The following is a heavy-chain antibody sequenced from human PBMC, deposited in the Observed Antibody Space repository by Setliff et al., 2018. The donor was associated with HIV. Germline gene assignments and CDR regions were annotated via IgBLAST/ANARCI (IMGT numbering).Heavy chain of an antibody. CDR3: ARGAWYTSGWHSSRYMDV. J-gene: IGHJ6*03. V-gene: IGHV1-8*02. Sequence: ASVKVSCKASGYTFTSYDINWVRQATGQGLEWMGWVNPNSGNTGYAQKFQGRVTMTRNTSIRTVYIELSSLRSEDTAVYYCARGAWYTSGWHSSRYMDVWGKGSTVTVSS. D-gene: IGHD6-19*01. CDR1: GYTFTSYD. CDR2: VNPNSGNT.